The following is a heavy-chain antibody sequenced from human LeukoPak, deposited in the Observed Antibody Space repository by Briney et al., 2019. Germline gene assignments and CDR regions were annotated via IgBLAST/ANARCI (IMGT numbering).Heavy chain of an antibody. D-gene: IGHD2-2*01. CDR3: AKGCSASCYSDFDY. CDR1: GFIFSSYA. J-gene: IGHJ4*02. CDR2: ISGSGGST. V-gene: IGHV3-23*01. Sequence: GGSLRLSCAASGFIFSSYAMTWVRQAPGKGLERVSSISGSGGSTYYADSVKGRFTISRDNSKNTLFLQMNSLRADDTAVYYCAKGCSASCYSDFDYWGQGALVTVSS.